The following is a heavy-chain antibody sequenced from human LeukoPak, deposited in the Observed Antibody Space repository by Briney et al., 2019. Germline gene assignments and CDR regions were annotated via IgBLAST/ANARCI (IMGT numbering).Heavy chain of an antibody. CDR2: ISYDGSYQ. J-gene: IGHJ4*02. CDR1: GFTFSAYG. V-gene: IGHV3-30*04. D-gene: IGHD5-24*01. CDR3: ARELRRDGYNYKDY. Sequence: GGSLRLSCAVSGFTFSAYGMHWVRQAPGKGLEWVAVISYDGSYQAYADSVKGRFTVSSDSSKNTLYLQLNSLRPKDKGLYYCARELRRDGYNYKDYWGQGTQVSVSS.